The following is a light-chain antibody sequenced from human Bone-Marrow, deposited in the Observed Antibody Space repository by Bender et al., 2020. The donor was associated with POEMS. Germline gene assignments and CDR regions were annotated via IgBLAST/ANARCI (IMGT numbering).Light chain of an antibody. Sequence: QSALTQPASVSGSPGQSITISCTGTSDDVGGYNFVSWFQQHPGKVPTLIIYDVNNRPSGVSNRFSAFKSGNMASLTISGLLPEDEADYYCASYATSSTWLFGGGTKVTVL. J-gene: IGLJ3*02. CDR1: SDDVGGYNF. V-gene: IGLV2-14*03. CDR2: DVN. CDR3: ASYATSSTWL.